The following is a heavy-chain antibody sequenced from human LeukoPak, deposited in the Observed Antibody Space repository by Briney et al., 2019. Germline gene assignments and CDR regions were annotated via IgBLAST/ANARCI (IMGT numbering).Heavy chain of an antibody. CDR1: GFTFSDYS. CDR3: ARDQQGAATSVRGLNDY. V-gene: IGHV3-48*04. Sequence: GGSLRLSCVASGFTFSDYSINWVRQAPGEGLEWVAYISSTSNTILYADSVKGRFSISRDNAKKSVWLQMDSLRVEDTAVYYCARDQQGAATSVRGLNDYWGQGTLVTVSS. CDR2: ISSTSNTI. D-gene: IGHD3-10*02. J-gene: IGHJ4*02.